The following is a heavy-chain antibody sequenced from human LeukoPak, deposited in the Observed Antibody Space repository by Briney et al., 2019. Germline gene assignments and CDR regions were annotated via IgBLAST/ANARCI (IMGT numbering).Heavy chain of an antibody. CDR1: GFTVSGNY. J-gene: IGHJ4*02. D-gene: IGHD3-9*01. Sequence: SGGSLRLSCAVSGFTVSGNYMSWVRQAPGKGLEWVSLIYSGGTTYYADSVKGRFTISRDNSKNTLYLQMNSLRAEDTAVYYCARGLRYFDWFQGTLVTVSS. CDR3: ARGLRYFD. CDR2: IYSGGTT. V-gene: IGHV3-53*01.